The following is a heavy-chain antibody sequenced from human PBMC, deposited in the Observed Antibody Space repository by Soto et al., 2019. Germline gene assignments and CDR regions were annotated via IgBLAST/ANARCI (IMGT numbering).Heavy chain of an antibody. J-gene: IGHJ4*02. CDR2: IYHSGST. CDR1: GGSISSGTYF. Sequence: LSETLSLTCTVSGGSISSGTYFWSWIRQRPGKGLEWVGYIYHSGSTYYNPSLRSRVTLSVDTSNNRFSLKLSSVTAADTAVYLCARHRIALAGPLDYRGQRSPVTVSS. V-gene: IGHV4-31*03. D-gene: IGHD6-13*01. CDR3: ARHRIALAGPLDY.